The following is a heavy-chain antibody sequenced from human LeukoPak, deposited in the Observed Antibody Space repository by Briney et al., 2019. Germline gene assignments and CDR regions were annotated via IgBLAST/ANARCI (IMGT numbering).Heavy chain of an antibody. J-gene: IGHJ4*02. CDR2: ISSSSSTI. V-gene: IGHV3-48*04. Sequence: PGGSLRLSCAASGFTFSSYSMNWVRQAPGKGLEWVSYISSSSSTIYYADSVKGRFTISRDNAKNSLYLQMNSLRAEDTALYYCAKGSYGYPKGNPDYWGQGTLVTVSS. D-gene: IGHD5-18*01. CDR1: GFTFSSYS. CDR3: AKGSYGYPKGNPDY.